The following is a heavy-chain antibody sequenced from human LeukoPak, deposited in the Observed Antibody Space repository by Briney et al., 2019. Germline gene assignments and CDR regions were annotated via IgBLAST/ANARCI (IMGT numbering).Heavy chain of an antibody. CDR1: GFTFSGSA. CDR2: IRSKANSYAT. CDR3: TCGWREQWLSRTVPRNYYGMDV. D-gene: IGHD6-19*01. V-gene: IGHV3-73*01. J-gene: IGHJ6*02. Sequence: PGGSLRLSCAASGFTFSGSAMHWVRQASGKGLEWVGRIRSKANSYATAYAASVKGRFTISRDDSKNTAYLQMNSLKTEDTAVYYCTCGWREQWLSRTVPRNYYGMDVWGQGTTVTVSS.